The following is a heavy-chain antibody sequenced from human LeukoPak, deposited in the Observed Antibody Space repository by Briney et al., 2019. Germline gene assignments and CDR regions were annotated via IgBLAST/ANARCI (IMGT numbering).Heavy chain of an antibody. Sequence: GGSLRLSCAASGFTFSSYSMNWVRQAPGKGLEWASYISSSSSTIYYADSVKGRFTISRDNAKNSLYLQMNSLRAEDTAVYYCASSERWGAFDIWGQGTMVTVSS. CDR1: GFTFSSYS. V-gene: IGHV3-48*01. CDR2: ISSSSSTI. J-gene: IGHJ3*02. CDR3: ASSERWGAFDI. D-gene: IGHD4-23*01.